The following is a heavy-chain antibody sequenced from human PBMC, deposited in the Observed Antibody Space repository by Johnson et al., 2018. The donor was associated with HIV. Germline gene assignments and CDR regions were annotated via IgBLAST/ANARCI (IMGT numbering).Heavy chain of an antibody. CDR3: ARGRDGSSGWEGGAFDI. Sequence: VQLVESGGGVVPPGRSLRLSCAASGFTFSSYAMHWVRQAPGKGLEWVSAISGSGGSTYYADSVKGRFTISRDNSKNTLYLQMNSLRAEDTVVYYCARGRDGSSGWEGGAFDIWGQGTMVTVSS. CDR1: GFTFSSYA. J-gene: IGHJ3*02. V-gene: IGHV3-23*04. D-gene: IGHD6-19*01. CDR2: ISGSGGST.